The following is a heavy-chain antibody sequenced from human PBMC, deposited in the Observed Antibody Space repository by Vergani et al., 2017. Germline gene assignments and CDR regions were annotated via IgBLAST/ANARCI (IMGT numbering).Heavy chain of an antibody. D-gene: IGHD5-24*01. Sequence: QVQLVESGGNVVQSGTSLRLSCTPSSFKLGDYGMHWVRQAPGRGLEWVSMTWYECNNNYYADSVKGRFTISKAISKNTLYLQMNSLRGDDTAVYYCARETRDTPSSLDYWGQGTLVTVSS. CDR3: ARETRDTPSSLDY. J-gene: IGHJ4*02. CDR1: SFKLGDYG. CDR2: TWYECNNN. V-gene: IGHV3-33*01.